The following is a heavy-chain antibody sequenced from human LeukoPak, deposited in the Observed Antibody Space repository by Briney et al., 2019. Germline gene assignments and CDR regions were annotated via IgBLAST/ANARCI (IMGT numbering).Heavy chain of an antibody. D-gene: IGHD6-19*01. J-gene: IGHJ1*01. CDR2: IYIDGSNT. CDR1: GLNFSNYW. CDR3: ASMGLYGSDPHYTEY. V-gene: IGHV3-74*01. Sequence: PGGSLRLSCVVSGLNFSNYWMHWVRQVPGKGLVWVSRIYIDGSNTNYADAVRGRFTTSRDNAKNTLYLQMNSLRADDTAVYYCASMGLYGSDPHYTEYWGQGTLVSVSS.